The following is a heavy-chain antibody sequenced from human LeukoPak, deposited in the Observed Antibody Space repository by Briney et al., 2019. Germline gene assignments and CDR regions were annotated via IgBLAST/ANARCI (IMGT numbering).Heavy chain of an antibody. D-gene: IGHD7-27*01. J-gene: IGHJ4*02. CDR1: GFTFSSYS. V-gene: IGHV3-21*01. CDR3: ASDGFAGDLEFDY. CDR2: ISSSSSYI. Sequence: GGSLRLSCAASGFTFSSYSMNWVRQAPGKGLEWVSSISSSSSYIYYADSVKGRFTISRDNAKNSLYLQMNSLRAEDTAVYYCASDGFAGDLEFDYWGQGTLVTVSS.